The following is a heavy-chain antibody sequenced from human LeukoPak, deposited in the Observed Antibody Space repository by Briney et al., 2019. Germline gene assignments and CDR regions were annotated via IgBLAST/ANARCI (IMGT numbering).Heavy chain of an antibody. Sequence: SGGSLRLSCAASGFTFSSYAMSWVRQAPGKGLEWVSAISGSGGRTYYADSVKGRFTISRDNSKNTLYLQMNSLRAEDTAVYYCAKDLYSSGWFGDYYYYGMDVWGQGTTVTVSS. D-gene: IGHD6-19*01. CDR2: ISGSGGRT. CDR3: AKDLYSSGWFGDYYYYGMDV. CDR1: GFTFSSYA. V-gene: IGHV3-23*01. J-gene: IGHJ6*02.